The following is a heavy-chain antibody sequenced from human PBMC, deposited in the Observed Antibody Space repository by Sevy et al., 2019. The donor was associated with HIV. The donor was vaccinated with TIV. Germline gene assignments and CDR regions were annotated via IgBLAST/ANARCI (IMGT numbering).Heavy chain of an antibody. CDR2: ISSGSSTI. CDR1: GFTFSTYS. D-gene: IGHD2-15*01. J-gene: IGHJ4*02. V-gene: IGHV3-48*02. Sequence: GGSLRLSCAASGFTFSTYSMNWVRQAPGKGLEWVSYISSGSSTIYHADSVKGRFTISRDNAKNSLYLQMNSLRDEDTAGYYCARRYCSGGSCYFDYWGQGTLVTVSS. CDR3: ARRYCSGGSCYFDY.